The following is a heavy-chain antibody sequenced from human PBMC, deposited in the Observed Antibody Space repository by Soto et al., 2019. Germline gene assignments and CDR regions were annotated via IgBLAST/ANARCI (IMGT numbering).Heavy chain of an antibody. J-gene: IGHJ3*02. CDR1: GFSLSTTGVA. Sequence: QITLKESGPTLVKPAQTLTLTCTFSGFSLSTTGVAVGWIRQPPGKALEWLALIYWDDDKRYSPSLKSRLTITKDTSENQVVLRMTNMDTVHTATYYCAHSLTSPYYYYGSDYPHVFDIWGQGTMVTVSS. CDR3: AHSLTSPYYYYGSDYPHVFDI. D-gene: IGHD3-22*01. CDR2: IYWDDDK. V-gene: IGHV2-5*02.